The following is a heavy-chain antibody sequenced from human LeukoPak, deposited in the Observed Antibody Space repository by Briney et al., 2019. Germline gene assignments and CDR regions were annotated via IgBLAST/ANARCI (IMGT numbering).Heavy chain of an antibody. CDR3: ARAMYGNDAFDI. Sequence: PSETLSLTCTVSGGSISSYYWSWIRQPPGKGLEWIGYIYYSGSTNYNPSLKSRVTITVDTSKNQFSLKLSSVTAADTAVYYCARAMYGNDAFDIWGQGTMVTVSS. J-gene: IGHJ3*02. D-gene: IGHD2-8*01. V-gene: IGHV4-59*01. CDR2: IYYSGST. CDR1: GGSISSYY.